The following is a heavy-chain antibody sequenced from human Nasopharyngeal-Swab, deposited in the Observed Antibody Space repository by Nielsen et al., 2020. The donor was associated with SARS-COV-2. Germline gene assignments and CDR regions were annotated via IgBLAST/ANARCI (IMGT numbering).Heavy chain of an antibody. D-gene: IGHD3-9*01. Sequence: SQTLSLTCAISVDSVSSNSAAWNWIRQSPSRGLEWLGRTYYRSKWYNDYAVSVKSRITINPDTSKNQCSLQLNSVTPEDTAVYYCAREGEYYDILTGYRVIFDYWGQGTLVTVSS. J-gene: IGHJ4*02. CDR3: AREGEYYDILTGYRVIFDY. CDR1: VDSVSSNSAA. CDR2: TYYRSKWYN. V-gene: IGHV6-1*01.